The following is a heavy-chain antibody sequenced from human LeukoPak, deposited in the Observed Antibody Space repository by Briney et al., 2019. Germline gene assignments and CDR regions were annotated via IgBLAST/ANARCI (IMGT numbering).Heavy chain of an antibody. V-gene: IGHV4-34*01. CDR1: GGSFSGYY. D-gene: IGHD3-10*01. Sequence: SETLSLTCAVYGGSFSGYYWSWIRQPPGKGLEGIGEINHSGSTNYNPSLKSRVTISVDTSKNQFSLKLSSVTAADTAVYYCARVIVWFGESVFDYWGQGTLVTVSS. CDR3: ARVIVWFGESVFDY. J-gene: IGHJ4*02. CDR2: INHSGST.